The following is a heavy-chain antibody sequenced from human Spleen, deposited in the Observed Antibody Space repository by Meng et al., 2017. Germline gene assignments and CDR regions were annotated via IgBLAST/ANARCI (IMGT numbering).Heavy chain of an antibody. Sequence: QVGVVEAGAGVKKPGASVMVSGKASGYTFPDHWLHWVRRAPGQGLEWMGRINPKSGDTHYAQRFQGRVTMTGDTSISTAYMELSGLRSDDTAMYYCARDEDISAAGKLFGDYWGQGTLVTVSS. CDR2: INPKSGDT. V-gene: IGHV1-2*06. J-gene: IGHJ4*02. D-gene: IGHD6-13*01. CDR1: GYTFPDHW. CDR3: ARDEDISAAGKLFGDY.